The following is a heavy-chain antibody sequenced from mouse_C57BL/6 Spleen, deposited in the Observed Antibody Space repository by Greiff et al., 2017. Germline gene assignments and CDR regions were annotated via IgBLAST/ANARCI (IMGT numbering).Heavy chain of an antibody. J-gene: IGHJ4*01. V-gene: IGHV5-4*01. CDR1: GFTFSSYA. Sequence: EVQLQESGGGLVKPGGSLKLSCAASGFTFSSYAMSWVRQTPEKRLEWVATISDGGSYTYYPDNVKGRFTISRDNAKNNLYLQMSHLKSEDTAMYYCAREGGNYPPIGMDYWGQGTSVTVSS. CDR2: ISDGGSYT. D-gene: IGHD2-1*01. CDR3: AREGGNYPPIGMDY.